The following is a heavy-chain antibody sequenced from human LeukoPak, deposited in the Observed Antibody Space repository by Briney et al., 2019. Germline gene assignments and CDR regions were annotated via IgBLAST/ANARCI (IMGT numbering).Heavy chain of an antibody. Sequence: TGGSLRLSCAASGFTLSNYWMDWVRQAPGKGLEWVASMKEDGSDKYYVDSVKGRFTISRDNAKNSLYLQMNSLRAEDTAVYYCARNRGYVTYDYWGQGTLVTVSS. D-gene: IGHD3-10*02. V-gene: IGHV3-7*05. CDR3: ARNRGYVTYDY. CDR2: MKEDGSDK. J-gene: IGHJ4*02. CDR1: GFTLSNYW.